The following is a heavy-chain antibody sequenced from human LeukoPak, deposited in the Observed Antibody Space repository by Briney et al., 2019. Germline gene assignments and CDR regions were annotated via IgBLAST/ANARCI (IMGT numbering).Heavy chain of an antibody. J-gene: IGHJ4*02. D-gene: IGHD2-2*01. CDR1: GFTFSSYA. V-gene: IGHV3-23*01. CDR3: AKGGQGPAAHDAPFDY. CDR2: ISGSGGST. Sequence: RGSLRLSCAASGFTFSSYAMSWVRQAPGKGLEWVSAISGSGGSTYYADSVKGRFTISRDNSKNTLYLQMNSLRAEDTAVYYCAKGGQGPAAHDAPFDYWGQGTLVTVSS.